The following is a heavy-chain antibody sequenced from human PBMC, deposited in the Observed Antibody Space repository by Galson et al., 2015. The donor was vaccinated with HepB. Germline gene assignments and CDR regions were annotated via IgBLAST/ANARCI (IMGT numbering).Heavy chain of an antibody. V-gene: IGHV2-70*01. CDR2: IDWDDDK. J-gene: IGHJ6*03. Sequence: PALVKPTQTLTLTYTFSGFSLSTSGMCVSWIRQPPGKALEWLALIDWDDDKYYSTSLKTRLTISKDTSKNQVVLTMTNMDPVDTATYYCARTQHGSIAARPWYYYYMDVWGKGTTVTVSS. D-gene: IGHD6-6*01. CDR3: ARTQHGSIAARPWYYYYMDV. CDR1: GFSLSTSGMC.